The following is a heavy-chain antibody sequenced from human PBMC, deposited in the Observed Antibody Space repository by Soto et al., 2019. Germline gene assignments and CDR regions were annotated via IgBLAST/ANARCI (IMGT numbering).Heavy chain of an antibody. V-gene: IGHV3-23*01. J-gene: IGHJ4*02. Sequence: GGSLRLSCAASGFTFSSYAMSWVRQAPGKGLEWVSAISGSGDSTSYADSVKGRFTISRDNSKNTLYLQMNSLRAEDTAVYYCAKDGVYYDSSGYCYYWGQGTLVTVSS. CDR3: AKDGVYYDSSGYCYY. CDR1: GFTFSSYA. D-gene: IGHD3-22*01. CDR2: ISGSGDST.